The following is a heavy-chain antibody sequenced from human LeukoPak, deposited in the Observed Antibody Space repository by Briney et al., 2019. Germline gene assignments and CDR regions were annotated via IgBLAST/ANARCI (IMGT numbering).Heavy chain of an antibody. CDR3: ARDLTRLGVSYHRYFDL. D-gene: IGHD5/OR15-5a*01. Sequence: GGSLRLSCAASGFTFSSYAMHWVRQAPGKGLEWVAVISYDGSNKYYADSVKGRFTISRDNSKNTLYLQMNSLRAEDTAVYYCARDLTRLGVSYHRYFDLWGRGTLVTVSS. CDR2: ISYDGSNK. J-gene: IGHJ2*01. V-gene: IGHV3-30-3*01. CDR1: GFTFSSYA.